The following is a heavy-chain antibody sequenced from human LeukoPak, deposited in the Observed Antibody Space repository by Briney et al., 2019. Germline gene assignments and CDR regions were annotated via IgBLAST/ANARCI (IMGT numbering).Heavy chain of an antibody. V-gene: IGHV1-2*02. J-gene: IGHJ4*02. CDR1: GYTFTSYY. CDR2: IKPNSGGT. CDR3: ASGRTYCSSTSCYPSEVDY. Sequence: ASVKDSCKASGYTFTSYYMHWVRQAPGQGLEWMGWIKPNSGGTNYAQKFQGRVTMTRDTSISTAYMELSRLRSDDTAVYYCASGRTYCSSTSCYPSEVDYWGQGTLVTVSS. D-gene: IGHD2-2*01.